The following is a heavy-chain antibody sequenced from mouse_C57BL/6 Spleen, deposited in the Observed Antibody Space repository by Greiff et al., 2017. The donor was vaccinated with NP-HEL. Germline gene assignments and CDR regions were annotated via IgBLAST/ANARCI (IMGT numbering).Heavy chain of an antibody. J-gene: IGHJ4*01. CDR3: ARKDYHGSSYFAMDY. V-gene: IGHV1-78*01. CDR1: GYTFTDHT. CDR2: IYPRDGST. Sequence: VQLQQSDAELVKPGASVKISCKVSGYTFTDHTIHWMKQRPEQGLEWIGYIYPRDGSTKYNEKFKGKATLTADKSSSTAYMQLNSLTSEDSAVYFCARKDYHGSSYFAMDYWGQGTSVTVSS. D-gene: IGHD1-1*01.